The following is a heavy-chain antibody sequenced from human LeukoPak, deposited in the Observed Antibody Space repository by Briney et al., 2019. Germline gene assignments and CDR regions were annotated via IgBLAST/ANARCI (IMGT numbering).Heavy chain of an antibody. D-gene: IGHD1-26*01. Sequence: SETLSLTCAVSGGSISSGGYSWSWIRQPPGKGLEWIGYIYHSGSTYYNPSLKSRVTISVDRSKNQFSLKLSSVTAADTAVYYCARDQVVGATDAFDIWGQGTMVTVSS. J-gene: IGHJ3*02. V-gene: IGHV4-30-2*01. CDR2: IYHSGST. CDR3: ARDQVVGATDAFDI. CDR1: GGSISSGGYS.